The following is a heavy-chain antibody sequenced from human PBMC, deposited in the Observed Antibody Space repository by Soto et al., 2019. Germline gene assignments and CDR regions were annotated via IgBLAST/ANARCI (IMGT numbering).Heavy chain of an antibody. CDR1: GGSISSSSYY. V-gene: IGHV4-39*01. Sequence: ETLSLTCTVSGGSISSSSYYWGWIRQPPGKGLEWIGCFYYSGSTYYNPSLKSRVTISVDTSKNQFSLKLSSVTAADTAVYYCARHDGICSGGSCYSEWFDPWGQGTLVTVSS. J-gene: IGHJ5*02. D-gene: IGHD2-15*01. CDR2: FYYSGST. CDR3: ARHDGICSGGSCYSEWFDP.